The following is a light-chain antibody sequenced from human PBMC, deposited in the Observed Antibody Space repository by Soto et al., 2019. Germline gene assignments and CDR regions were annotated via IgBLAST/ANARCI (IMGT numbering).Light chain of an antibody. CDR3: QQYDTWPRT. V-gene: IGKV3-15*01. CDR2: GAS. Sequence: EIVMTQSPASLSVPPGERATLSCRASQSVSTKFAWYLQKPGQAPRLLIYGASTRATAVPARFTASGSGTEFTLSISSLQSDDFGVYYCQQYDTWPRTFGQGTKVEIK. J-gene: IGKJ1*01. CDR1: QSVSTK.